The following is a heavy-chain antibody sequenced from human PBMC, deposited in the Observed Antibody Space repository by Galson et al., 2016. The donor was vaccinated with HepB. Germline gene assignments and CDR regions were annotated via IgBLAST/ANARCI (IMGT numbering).Heavy chain of an antibody. CDR3: LRGGSSPWLSFHDY. J-gene: IGHJ4*02. D-gene: IGHD6-19*01. CDR2: ISGFSGNT. CDR1: GYTFTAYG. V-gene: IGHV1-18*04. Sequence: SVKVSCKASGYTFTAYGITWVRQAPGQGLEWMGWISGFSGNTHYAQKVQERMTMTTDTSTNTAYMDLRSLRSDDTAIYFCLRGGSSPWLSFHDYWGQGTQVTVSS.